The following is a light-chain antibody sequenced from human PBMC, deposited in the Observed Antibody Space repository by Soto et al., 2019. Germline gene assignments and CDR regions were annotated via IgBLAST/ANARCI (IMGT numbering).Light chain of an antibody. CDR3: QQRANWPPKVT. CDR1: QSVSNH. J-gene: IGKJ4*01. V-gene: IGKV3-11*01. Sequence: EIVLTQSPATLSLSPGERATLSCRASQSVSNHLAWYQQKPGQAPRLLIYDAFNRATGIPARFSGSGSGTDFTLTISSLEPEDLAVYYCQQRANWPPKVTFGGGTKVEIK. CDR2: DAF.